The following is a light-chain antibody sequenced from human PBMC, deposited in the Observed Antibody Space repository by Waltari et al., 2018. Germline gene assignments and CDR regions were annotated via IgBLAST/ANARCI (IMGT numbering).Light chain of an antibody. CDR3: SSYTRRNTPSSV. J-gene: IGLJ1*01. V-gene: IGLV2-14*01. CDR1: SSDIGGYDY. Sequence: QSALTQPASVSGSPGQSITISCTGTSSDIGGYDYDSWYQQHPGKAPKLLIYEVTNRPSGVSNRFSGSKSGNTASLAISGLQPEDEADYYCSSYTRRNTPSSVFGTGTQVTVL. CDR2: EVT.